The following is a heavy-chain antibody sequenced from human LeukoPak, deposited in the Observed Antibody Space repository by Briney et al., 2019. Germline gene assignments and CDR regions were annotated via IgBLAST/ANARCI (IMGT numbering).Heavy chain of an antibody. CDR3: AKDAGYSSGWYEFYYMDV. Sequence: GGSLRLSCAASGFTFSTYGMSWVRQAPGKGLEWVSAISGSGGSTYYADSVKGRFTISRDNSKNTLYLQMNSLRAEDTAVYYCAKDAGYSSGWYEFYYMDVWGKGTTVTVSS. D-gene: IGHD6-19*01. J-gene: IGHJ6*03. V-gene: IGHV3-23*01. CDR2: ISGSGGST. CDR1: GFTFSTYG.